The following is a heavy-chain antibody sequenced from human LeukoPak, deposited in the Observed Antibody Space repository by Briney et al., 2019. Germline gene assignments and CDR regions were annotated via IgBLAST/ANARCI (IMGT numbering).Heavy chain of an antibody. D-gene: IGHD6-6*01. Sequence: PGGSLRLSCAASGFTFDDYGMSWVRQPPGKGLEWVSGITWNGGSTGYADSVKGRFTIPRDNAKNSLYLQMNSLRAEDTAFYYCARDKRRYSSSSGGLDYWGQGTLVTVSS. CDR2: ITWNGGST. CDR3: ARDKRRYSSSSGGLDY. J-gene: IGHJ4*02. CDR1: GFTFDDYG. V-gene: IGHV3-20*04.